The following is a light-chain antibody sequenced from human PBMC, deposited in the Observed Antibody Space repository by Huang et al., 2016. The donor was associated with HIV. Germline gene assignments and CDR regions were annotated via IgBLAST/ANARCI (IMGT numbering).Light chain of an antibody. CDR3: QQRGSRVT. CDR1: QDISKS. V-gene: IGKV3-11*01. J-gene: IGKJ4*01. CDR2: DPS. Sequence: EIVLTQSPATLSVFLGDTVSLSCRASQDISKSLGWYQQKPGQAPRLLIYDPSIRPAGVSDRFSCSGSGTDFTLTINGLEAEDFAFYYCQQRGSRVTFGGGT.